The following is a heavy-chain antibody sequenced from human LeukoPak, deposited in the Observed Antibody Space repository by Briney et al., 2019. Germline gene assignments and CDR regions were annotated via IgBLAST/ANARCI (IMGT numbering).Heavy chain of an antibody. CDR2: INSDGSST. J-gene: IGHJ4*02. CDR3: ARGVDGYNGFDY. D-gene: IGHD5-24*01. CDR1: GFTFSSYW. Sequence: GGSLRLSCAASGFTFSSYWMHWVRQAPGKGPVWVSRINSDGSSTSYADSVKGRFTISRDNAKNTLYLQMNSLRAEDTAVYYCARGVDGYNGFDYWGQGTLVTVSS. V-gene: IGHV3-74*01.